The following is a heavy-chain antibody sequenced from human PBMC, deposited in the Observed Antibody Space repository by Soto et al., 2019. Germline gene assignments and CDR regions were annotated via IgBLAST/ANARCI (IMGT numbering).Heavy chain of an antibody. D-gene: IGHD3-3*01. V-gene: IGHV3-30-3*01. CDR2: VSCAGTST. CDR3: ARDPGHDVNEYYTFDS. Sequence: QVQLVESGGGVVQPGRSLRLSCAASGFTLSSYAMHWVRQAPGKGLEWVAVVSCAGTSTYYADSVRGRFTISRDNSKDTVYLQLNSLRTEETAVYRCARDPGHDVNEYYTFDSWGQGTLVTVSS. J-gene: IGHJ4*02. CDR1: GFTLSSYA.